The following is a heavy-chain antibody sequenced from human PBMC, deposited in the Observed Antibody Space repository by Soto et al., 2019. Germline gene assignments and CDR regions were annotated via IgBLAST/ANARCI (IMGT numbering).Heavy chain of an antibody. CDR1: GYIFHNYW. J-gene: IGHJ4*02. CDR3: ARQRYFDY. CDR2: IYPGDSNI. Sequence: GESLKISCHASGYIFHNYWIGWVRQMPGKGLEWLGIIYPGDSNIRYNPSFQGQVTISADKSLSTTYLHWSSLKASDTAMYYCARQRYFDYWGQGTLVTVSS. V-gene: IGHV5-51*01.